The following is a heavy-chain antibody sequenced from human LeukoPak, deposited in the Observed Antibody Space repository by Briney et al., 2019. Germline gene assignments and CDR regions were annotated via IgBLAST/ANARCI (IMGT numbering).Heavy chain of an antibody. CDR3: ASYSAYCGGDCYPAHDAFDI. Sequence: ASGKVSCKASGYTFTSYAMHWVRQAPGQRLEWRGWINAGNGNTKYSQKFQGRVTIARDTSASTAYMGLSSLRSEDTAVYYCASYSAYCGGDCYPAHDAFDIWGQGTMVTVSS. V-gene: IGHV1-3*01. J-gene: IGHJ3*02. CDR1: GYTFTSYA. D-gene: IGHD2-21*02. CDR2: INAGNGNT.